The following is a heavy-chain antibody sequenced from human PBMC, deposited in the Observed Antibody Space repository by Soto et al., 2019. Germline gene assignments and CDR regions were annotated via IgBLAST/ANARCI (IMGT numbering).Heavy chain of an antibody. J-gene: IGHJ4*02. Sequence: GGSLRLSCAASGFTFYNYAMGWVRQAPGKGLEWVSAITGTGSDTYYIDSVKGRFTISRDNSENTLYLQMNSLRAEDTAIYYCAKLGSSSWSPHYYFDYWGQGTLVTVSS. V-gene: IGHV3-23*01. CDR3: AKLGSSSWSPHYYFDY. CDR1: GFTFYNYA. D-gene: IGHD2-2*01. CDR2: ITGTGSDT.